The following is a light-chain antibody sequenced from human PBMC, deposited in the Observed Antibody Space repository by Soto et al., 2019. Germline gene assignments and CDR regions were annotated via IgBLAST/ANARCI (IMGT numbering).Light chain of an antibody. CDR1: SSVVGGYNY. CDR2: NVN. J-gene: IGLJ1*01. Sequence: QSVLTQPASVSGSPGQSITISCTGTSSVVGGYNYVSWYQQHPGEVPKLIIFNVNNRPSGVSNRFSGSKSGNTASLTISGLQADDEADYYCSSFTSSTTYVFGTGTKVTVL. CDR3: SSFTSSTTYV. V-gene: IGLV2-14*01.